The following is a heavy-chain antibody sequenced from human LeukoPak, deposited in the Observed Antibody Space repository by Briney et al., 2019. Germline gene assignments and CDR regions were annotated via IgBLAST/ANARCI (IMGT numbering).Heavy chain of an antibody. CDR1: GGAFSSYA. Sequence: SVKVSCKASGGAFSSYAISWVRQAPGQGLEWMGGIIPIFGTANYAQKFQGRVTITADKSTSTAYMELSSLRSEDTAVYYCASSEMVRGDIDRTTCWGQGTLVTVSS. V-gene: IGHV1-69*06. CDR3: ASSEMVRGDIDRTTC. J-gene: IGHJ4*02. CDR2: IIPIFGTA. D-gene: IGHD3-10*01.